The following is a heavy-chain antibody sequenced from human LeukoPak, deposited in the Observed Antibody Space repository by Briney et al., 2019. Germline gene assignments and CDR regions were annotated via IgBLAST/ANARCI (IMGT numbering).Heavy chain of an antibody. CDR3: AKDRSEGVSCLDY. Sequence: GGSLRLSCAASGFTFSSYGMHWVRQAPGKGLEWVAFIRYDGSNKYYADSVKGRFTTSRDNSKNTLYLQMNSLRAEDTAVYYCAKDRSEGVSCLDYWGQGTLVTVSS. CDR2: IRYDGSNK. J-gene: IGHJ4*02. V-gene: IGHV3-30*02. CDR1: GFTFSSYG. D-gene: IGHD2-2*01.